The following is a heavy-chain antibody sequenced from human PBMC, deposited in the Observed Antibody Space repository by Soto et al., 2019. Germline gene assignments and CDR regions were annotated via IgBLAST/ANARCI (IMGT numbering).Heavy chain of an antibody. V-gene: IGHV1-69*13. D-gene: IGHD6-13*01. CDR1: GGTFSSYA. CDR3: ARDFLGGAAAGRSVQH. Sequence: ASVKVSCKASGGTFSSYAISWVRQAPGQGLEWMGGIIPIFGTANYAQKFQGRVTITADESTSTAYMELSSLRSEDTAVYYCARDFLGGAAAGRSVQHWGQGTLVTVSS. CDR2: IIPIFGTA. J-gene: IGHJ1*01.